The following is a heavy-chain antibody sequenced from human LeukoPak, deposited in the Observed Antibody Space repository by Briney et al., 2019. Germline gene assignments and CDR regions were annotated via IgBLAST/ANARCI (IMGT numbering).Heavy chain of an antibody. CDR2: IYHSGST. V-gene: IGHV4-38-2*02. Sequence: PSETLSLTCAVSGYSISSGYYWGWIRQPPGKGLEWIGSIYHSGSTYYNPSLKSRVTISVDTSKNQFSLKLNSVTAADTALYYCARDLASSGWYSDYWGQGTLAIVSS. J-gene: IGHJ4*02. CDR1: GYSISSGYY. D-gene: IGHD6-19*01. CDR3: ARDLASSGWYSDY.